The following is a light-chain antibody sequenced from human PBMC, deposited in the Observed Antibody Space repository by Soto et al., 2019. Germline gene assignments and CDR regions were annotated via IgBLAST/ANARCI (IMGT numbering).Light chain of an antibody. CDR3: SSYTDSTSYV. J-gene: IGLJ1*01. CDR2: DVS. V-gene: IGLV2-14*03. CDR1: SSDVGTYNF. Sequence: QSALTQPASVSGSPGQSITISCTGTSSDVGTYNFVSWYQQHPGNAPKLMIFDVSNRPSGVSNRFSGSKSGNTASLTISGLQDEDEADYYCSSYTDSTSYVFGSGTKLTVL.